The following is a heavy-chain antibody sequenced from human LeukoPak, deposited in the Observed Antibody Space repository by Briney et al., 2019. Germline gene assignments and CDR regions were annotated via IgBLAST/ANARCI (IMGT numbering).Heavy chain of an antibody. J-gene: IGHJ4*02. Sequence: PGGSLRLSCAASGFTFSSYGMHWVRQAPGKGLEWVAVIWYDGSNKFYADSVKGRFTISRDNSKNTLYLQMNSLRAEDTAMYYCARDRAAADLDYWGQGTLVTVSS. CDR1: GFTFSSYG. CDR2: IWYDGSNK. V-gene: IGHV3-33*01. CDR3: ARDRAAADLDY. D-gene: IGHD6-13*01.